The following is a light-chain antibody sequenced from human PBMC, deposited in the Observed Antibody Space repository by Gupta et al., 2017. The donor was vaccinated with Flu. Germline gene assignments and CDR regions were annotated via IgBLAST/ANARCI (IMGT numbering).Light chain of an antibody. Sequence: EIVMTQSPLSLPVTPGEPASISCRASQSLLHSNGYNYLDWYLQKPGQSPQLLIFLGSNRTSGVTDRFSGNGAGTDFTLTIGRVEAGDVGVYYCMQALKAPYTFGQGTRLEIK. CDR3: MQALKAPYT. CDR1: QSLLHSNGYNY. CDR2: LGS. J-gene: IGKJ2*01. V-gene: IGKV2-28*01.